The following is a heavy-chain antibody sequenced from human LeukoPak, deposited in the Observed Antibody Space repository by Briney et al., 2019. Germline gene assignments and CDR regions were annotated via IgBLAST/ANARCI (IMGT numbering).Heavy chain of an antibody. CDR1: GGSFSGYY. V-gene: IGHV4-59*10. J-gene: IGHJ2*01. D-gene: IGHD6-13*01. Sequence: SETLSLTCAVYGGSFSGYYWSWIRQPPGKGLEWIGRTYTSGSTNYNPSLKSRVTMSVDMSKNQFSLKLSSMIAAGTAVYYCARVSSSWYQDWYFDLWGRGTLVTVPS. CDR3: ARVSSSWYQDWYFDL. CDR2: TYTSGST.